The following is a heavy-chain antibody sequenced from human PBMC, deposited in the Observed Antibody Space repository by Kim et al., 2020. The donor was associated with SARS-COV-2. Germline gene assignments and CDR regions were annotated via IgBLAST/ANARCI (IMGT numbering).Heavy chain of an antibody. D-gene: IGHD3-10*01. CDR2: IIPIFGTA. J-gene: IGHJ4*02. V-gene: IGHV1-69*13. CDR3: ASQGGSGYYFDY. CDR1: GGTFSSYA. Sequence: SVKVSCKASGGTFSSYAISWVRQAPGQGLEWMGGIIPIFGTANYAQKFQGRVTITADESTSTAYMELSSLRSEDTAVYYCASQGGSGYYFDYWGQGTLVTVSS.